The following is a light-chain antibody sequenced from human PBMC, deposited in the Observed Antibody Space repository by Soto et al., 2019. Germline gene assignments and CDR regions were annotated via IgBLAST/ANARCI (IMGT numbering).Light chain of an antibody. J-gene: IGLJ2*01. CDR3: QTWGTGIGL. Sequence: QLVLTQSPSASASLGASVKLTCTLSSGHSSYAIAWHQQQPEKGPRYLMKLNSDGSHSKGDGIPDRFSGSSSGAERYLTISSLHSEDEADYYCQTWGTGIGLFGGGTKLTVL. CDR2: LNSDGSH. V-gene: IGLV4-69*01. CDR1: SGHSSYA.